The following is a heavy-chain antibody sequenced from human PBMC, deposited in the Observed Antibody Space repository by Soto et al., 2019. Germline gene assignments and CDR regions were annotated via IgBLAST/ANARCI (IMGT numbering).Heavy chain of an antibody. D-gene: IGHD5-12*01. J-gene: IGHJ5*02. CDR3: ARDISGYDLNWFDP. V-gene: IGHV4-59*01. Sequence: PSETLSLTCTVSGGSISSYYWSWIRQPPGKGLEWIGYIYYSGSTNYNPSLKSRVTISVDTSKNQFSLKLSSVTAADTAVYYCARDISGYDLNWFDPWGQGTLVTVSS. CDR1: GGSISSYY. CDR2: IYYSGST.